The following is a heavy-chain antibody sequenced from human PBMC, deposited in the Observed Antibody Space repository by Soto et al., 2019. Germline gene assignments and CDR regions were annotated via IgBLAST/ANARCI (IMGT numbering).Heavy chain of an antibody. CDR2: ISYVGSNK. Sequence: PGGSLRLSCAASGFTFSDYAMHWVRQAPGKGLEWVAFISYVGSNKDYADSVKGRFTISRDNAKNTLYLQMNSLRPEDAAVYYCARGGDSSDYYDRGHYWGQGTLVTVSS. CDR3: ARGGDSSDYYDRGHY. CDR1: GFTFSDYA. D-gene: IGHD3-22*01. J-gene: IGHJ4*02. V-gene: IGHV3-30-3*01.